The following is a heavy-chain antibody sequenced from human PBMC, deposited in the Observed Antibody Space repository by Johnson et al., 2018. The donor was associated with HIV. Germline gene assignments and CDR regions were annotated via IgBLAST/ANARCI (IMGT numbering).Heavy chain of an antibody. Sequence: VQLVESLGVLVQPGGSLRLSCAASGFMVSSNEMSLVRQAPGKGLEWVSVIYSGGSTYYADSVKGRFTISRDNAKNSLYLQMNSLRAEDTAVYYCARDGMHYDFWSGYAPDAFDIWGQGTMVTVSS. CDR3: ARDGMHYDFWSGYAPDAFDI. J-gene: IGHJ3*02. CDR1: GFMVSSNE. D-gene: IGHD3-3*01. V-gene: IGHV3-66*01. CDR2: IYSGGST.